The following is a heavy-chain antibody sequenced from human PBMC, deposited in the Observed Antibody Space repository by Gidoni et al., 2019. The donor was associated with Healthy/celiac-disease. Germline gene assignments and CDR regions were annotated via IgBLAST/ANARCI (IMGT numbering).Heavy chain of an antibody. CDR2: IWYDGSNK. CDR1: GFTFSSYG. V-gene: IGHV3-33*01. CDR3: ARDLEYGDDWFDP. J-gene: IGHJ5*02. D-gene: IGHD4-17*01. Sequence: QVQLVESGGGVVQTGRSLRRSCAAPGFTFSSYGMHWVRQAPGKGLEWVAVIWYDGSNKYYADSVKGRFTISRDNSKNTLYLQMNSLRAEDTAVYYCARDLEYGDDWFDPWGQGTLVTVSS.